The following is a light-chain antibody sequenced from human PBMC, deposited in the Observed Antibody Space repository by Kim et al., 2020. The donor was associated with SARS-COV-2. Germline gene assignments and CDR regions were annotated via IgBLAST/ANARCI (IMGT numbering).Light chain of an antibody. CDR2: AAS. Sequence: DIQMTQSPSSLSASVGDRVTITCRASQSISTYLNWYQQKPGNAPNVLIYAASTLQSGVPSRFSGSGSGTDFTLTISSLQPEDFGTYYCQQSYSTPDTFGQGTKLEI. CDR1: QSISTY. J-gene: IGKJ2*01. V-gene: IGKV1-39*01. CDR3: QQSYSTPDT.